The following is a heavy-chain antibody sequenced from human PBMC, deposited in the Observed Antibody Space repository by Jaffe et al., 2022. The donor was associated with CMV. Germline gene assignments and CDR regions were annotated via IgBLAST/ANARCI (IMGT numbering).Heavy chain of an antibody. V-gene: IGHV4-39*01. J-gene: IGHJ5*02. CDR3: ARSRIAARLLIWFDP. Sequence: QLQLQESGPGLVKPSETLSLTCTVSGGSISSSSYYWGWIRQPPGKGLEWIGSIYYSGSTYYNPSLKSRVTISVDTSKNQFSLKLSSVTAADTAVYYCARSRIAARLLIWFDPWGQGTLVTVSS. D-gene: IGHD6-6*01. CDR1: GGSISSSSYY. CDR2: IYYSGST.